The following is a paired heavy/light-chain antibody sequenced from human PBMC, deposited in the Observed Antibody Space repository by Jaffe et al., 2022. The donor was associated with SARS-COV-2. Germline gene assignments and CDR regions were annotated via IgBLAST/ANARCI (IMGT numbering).Heavy chain of an antibody. CDR1: GFTFDDYA. D-gene: IGHD2-8*01. CDR3: AKDRSNGGHSLLLQTPVGGMDV. V-gene: IGHV3-9*01. J-gene: IGHJ6*02. Sequence: EVQLVESGGGLVQPGRSLRLSCAVSGFTFDDYAMHWVRQAPGKGLEWVSHITWNSGNIGYADSVKGRFTISRDNAKNSLYLQMNSLRAEDTALYYCAKDRSNGGHSLLLQTPVGGMDVWGLGTTVTVSS. CDR2: ITWNSGNI.
Light chain of an antibody. Sequence: QSALTQPASVSGSPGQSITISCTGTSSDVGGYNFVSWFQHHPGKAPKLMIYEVSNRPSGVSNRFSGSKSGSTASLTISGLQAEDEADYYCSSFTSRSTVLFGGGTRLTVL. CDR2: EVS. J-gene: IGLJ2*01. CDR3: SSFTSRSTVL. V-gene: IGLV2-14*01. CDR1: SSDVGGYNF.